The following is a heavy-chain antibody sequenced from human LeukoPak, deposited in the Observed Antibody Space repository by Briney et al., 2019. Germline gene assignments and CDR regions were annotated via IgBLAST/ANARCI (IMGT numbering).Heavy chain of an antibody. V-gene: IGHV4-38-2*02. Sequence: SETLPLTCTVSGGSIRSYYWSWIRQPPGKGLEWIGSMYHSGSTYYNPPLKSRVTISEDTSKNQFSLKLRSVTAADTAVYYCARGPRFGELLWHWFDPWGQGTLVTVSS. CDR2: MYHSGST. CDR3: ARGPRFGELLWHWFDP. CDR1: GGSIRSYY. J-gene: IGHJ5*02. D-gene: IGHD3-10*01.